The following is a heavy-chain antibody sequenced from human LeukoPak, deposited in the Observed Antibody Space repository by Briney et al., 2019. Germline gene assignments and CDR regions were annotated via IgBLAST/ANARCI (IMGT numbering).Heavy chain of an antibody. CDR3: ARDRHPTYYYDSSGYPDY. V-gene: IGHV1-2*02. J-gene: IGHJ4*02. D-gene: IGHD3-22*01. Sequence: ASVKVSCKASGYTFTGYYMHWVRQAPGQGLEWMGWINPNSGGTNYAQKFQGRVTMTRDTSISTAYMELSRLRSDDTAVYYCARDRHPTYYYDSSGYPDYWGQGTLVTVS. CDR2: INPNSGGT. CDR1: GYTFTGYY.